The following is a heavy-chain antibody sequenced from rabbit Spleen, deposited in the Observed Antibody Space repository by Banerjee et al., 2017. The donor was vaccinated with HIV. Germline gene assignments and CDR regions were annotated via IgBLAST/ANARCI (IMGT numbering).Heavy chain of an antibody. J-gene: IGHJ4*01. CDR1: GFSFSSNYY. V-gene: IGHV1S40*01. CDR2: IYAGSSGST. Sequence: QSLEESGGDLVKPGASLTLTCTASGFSFSSNYYICWVRQAPGKGLEWIACIYAGSSGSTYYASWAKGRFTVSKTSSTTVTLQMTSLTAADTATYFCARGSGSMNYASDLWGPGTLVTFS. CDR3: ARGSGSMNYASDL. D-gene: IGHD1-1*01.